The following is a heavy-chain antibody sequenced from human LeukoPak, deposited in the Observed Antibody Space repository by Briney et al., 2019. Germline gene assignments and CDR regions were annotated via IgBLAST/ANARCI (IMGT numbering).Heavy chain of an antibody. CDR1: GFPFTNSA. D-gene: IGHD1-14*01. CDR2: ISGSGDST. V-gene: IGHV3-23*01. CDR3: ARDMTGSLYFDY. Sequence: GGSLRLSCAASGFPFTNSAVGWVRQAPGKGLEWVSTISGSGDSTNYADSVKGRFTISRDNSKNTLYLQMNSLRAEDTAVYYCARDMTGSLYFDYWGQGTLVTVSS. J-gene: IGHJ4*02.